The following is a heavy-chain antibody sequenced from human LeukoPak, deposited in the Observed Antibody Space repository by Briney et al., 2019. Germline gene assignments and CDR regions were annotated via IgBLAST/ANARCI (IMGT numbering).Heavy chain of an antibody. J-gene: IGHJ3*02. Sequence: GGSLRLSCAASGFTLSSYSMNWVRQAPGKGLEWVSYISSSSSTIYYADSVKGRFTISRDNAKNSLYLQMNSLRAEDTAVYYCARAYSSSWPMGLSAFDIWGQGTMVTVSS. CDR3: ARAYSSSWPMGLSAFDI. CDR1: GFTLSSYS. D-gene: IGHD6-13*01. V-gene: IGHV3-48*01. CDR2: ISSSSSTI.